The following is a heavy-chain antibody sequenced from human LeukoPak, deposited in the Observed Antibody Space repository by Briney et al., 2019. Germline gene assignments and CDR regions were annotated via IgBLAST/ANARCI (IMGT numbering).Heavy chain of an antibody. CDR3: ARSLGKKYSSSWYYFDY. D-gene: IGHD6-13*01. V-gene: IGHV4-31*03. J-gene: IGHJ4*02. CDR1: GGSISSGGYY. CDR2: IYYSGST. Sequence: PSETLPLTCTVSGGSISSGGYYWSWIRQHPGKGLEWIGYIYYSGSTYYNPSLKSRVTISVDTSKNQFSLKLSSVTAADTAVYYCARSLGKKYSSSWYYFDYWGQGTLVTVSS.